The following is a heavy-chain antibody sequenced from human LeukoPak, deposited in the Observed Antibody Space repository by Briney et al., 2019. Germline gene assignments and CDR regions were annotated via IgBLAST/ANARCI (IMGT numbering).Heavy chain of an antibody. CDR2: VYYSGST. CDR1: GGSLSSSTYY. CDR3: ASVFGYRSTSYDT. Sequence: PPETLSVTCTLSGGSLSSSTYYWGWIRQPAGRGLEWVGRVYYSGSTYYNPSVKSGLTISVDTSKNQFSLKLTSVTARDPAGYYCASVFGYRSTSYDTSGQGTPGTASS. V-gene: IGHV4-39*07. D-gene: IGHD5-24*01. J-gene: IGHJ5*02.